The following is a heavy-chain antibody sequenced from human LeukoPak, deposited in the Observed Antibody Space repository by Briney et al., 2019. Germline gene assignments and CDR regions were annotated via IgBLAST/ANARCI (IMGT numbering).Heavy chain of an antibody. CDR1: GYTFTGYY. J-gene: IGHJ6*03. Sequence: ASVKVSCKASGYTFTGYYMHWVRQAPGQGLEWMGWINPNSGGTNYAQKFQGRVTMTRDTSISTAYMELSRLRSDDTAVYYCARRVQGDYRSPVLNYYYYYYMDVWGKGTTVTVSS. CDR3: ARRVQGDYRSPVLNYYYYYYMDV. CDR2: INPNSGGT. D-gene: IGHD2-8*01. V-gene: IGHV1-2*02.